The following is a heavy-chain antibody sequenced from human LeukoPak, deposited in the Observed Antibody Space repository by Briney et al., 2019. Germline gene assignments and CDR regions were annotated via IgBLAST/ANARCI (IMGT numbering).Heavy chain of an antibody. J-gene: IGHJ4*02. Sequence: PGGSLRLSCAASGFTFSSYAMSWVRQAPGKGLEWVSGISGSTGKTYYADSVKGRFTISRDTSKNTVSLQMNSLRAEDTAIYYCAKDLESYCGTTACGRFDYWGQGTLVTVSS. CDR2: ISGSTGKT. D-gene: IGHD2-21*01. CDR3: AKDLESYCGTTACGRFDY. CDR1: GFTFSSYA. V-gene: IGHV3-23*01.